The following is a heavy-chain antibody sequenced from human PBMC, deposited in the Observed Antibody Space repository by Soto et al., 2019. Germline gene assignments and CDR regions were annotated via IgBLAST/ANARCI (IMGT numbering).Heavy chain of an antibody. CDR1: GDSFNSNW. D-gene: IGHD4-17*01. V-gene: IGHV5-51*01. CDR3: ASRSAVTTFYFYGMGV. J-gene: IGHJ6*01. Sequence: GESLKISCKVSGDSFNSNWIAWVRQRPGRGLEWMGIIYPIDSDTRYSPSFQGQVTISVDRSVNSAFLQWRSLKASDTATYYCASRSAVTTFYFYGMGVWGQVSTVTVCS. CDR2: IYPIDSDT.